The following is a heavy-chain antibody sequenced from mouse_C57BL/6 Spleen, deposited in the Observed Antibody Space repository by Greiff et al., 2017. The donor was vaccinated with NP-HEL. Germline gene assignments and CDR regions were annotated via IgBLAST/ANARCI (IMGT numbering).Heavy chain of an antibody. CDR2: ISSGSSTI. CDR3: AIDRFAY. CDR1: GFTFSDYG. J-gene: IGHJ3*01. V-gene: IGHV5-17*01. Sequence: EVKLMESGGGLVKPGGSLKLSCAASGFTFSDYGMHWVRQAPEKGLEWVAYISSGSSTIYYADTVKGRFTISRDNAKNTLFLQMTSLRSEDTAMYYCAIDRFAYWGQGTLVTVSA.